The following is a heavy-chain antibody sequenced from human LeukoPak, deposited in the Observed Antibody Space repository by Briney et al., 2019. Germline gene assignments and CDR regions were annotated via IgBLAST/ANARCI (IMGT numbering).Heavy chain of an antibody. Sequence: GGSLRLSCAVSGFTFSGFWMSWSRQAPGKGLEWTSYITTSATTIYYADSVKGRFTMSRDNAKNSLFLQMNSLRAEDTAVYYCARARGYCSGGFCYAYYFDYWGQGTLVTVSS. CDR2: ITTSATTI. CDR1: GFTFSGFW. CDR3: ARARGYCSGGFCYAYYFDY. J-gene: IGHJ4*02. D-gene: IGHD2-15*01. V-gene: IGHV3-11*01.